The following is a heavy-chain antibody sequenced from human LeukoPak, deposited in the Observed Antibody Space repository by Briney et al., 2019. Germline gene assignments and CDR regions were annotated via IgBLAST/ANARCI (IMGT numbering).Heavy chain of an antibody. V-gene: IGHV4-59*08. Sequence: SETLSLTCTVSGGSISSYYWSWIRQPPGKGLEWIGDIYYSGSTNYNPSLKSRVTISVDTSKNQFSLKLSSVTAADTAVYYCARGAARSHYSGMDVWGQGTTVTVSS. CDR3: ARGAARSHYSGMDV. D-gene: IGHD6-6*01. CDR1: GGSISSYY. CDR2: IYYSGST. J-gene: IGHJ6*02.